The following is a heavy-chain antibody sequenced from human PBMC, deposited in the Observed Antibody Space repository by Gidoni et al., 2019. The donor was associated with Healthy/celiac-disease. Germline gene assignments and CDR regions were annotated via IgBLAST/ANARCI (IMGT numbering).Heavy chain of an antibody. Sequence: QVQLQQWGAGLLKPSETLSLTCAVYGGSFSGYYWSWIRQPPGKGLEWIGEINHSGSTNYNPSLKSRVTISVDTSKNQFSLKLSSVTAADTAVYYCARGRLVRGVRLDYWGQGTLVTVSS. CDR1: GGSFSGYY. J-gene: IGHJ4*02. CDR2: INHSGST. V-gene: IGHV4-34*01. CDR3: ARGRLVRGVRLDY. D-gene: IGHD3-10*01.